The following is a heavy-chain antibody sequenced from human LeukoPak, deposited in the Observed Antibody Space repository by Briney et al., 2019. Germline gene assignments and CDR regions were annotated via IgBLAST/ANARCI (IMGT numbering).Heavy chain of an antibody. CDR2: ISWNSGSI. J-gene: IGHJ5*02. Sequence: GRSLRLSCAASGFTFDDYAMHWVRQAPGKGLEWVSGISWNSGSIGYADSVKGRFTISRDNAKNSLYLQMNSLRAEDMASYYCAKGGTIFGVVTEGPFDPWGQGTLVTVSS. CDR3: AKGGTIFGVVTEGPFDP. D-gene: IGHD3-3*01. CDR1: GFTFDDYA. V-gene: IGHV3-9*03.